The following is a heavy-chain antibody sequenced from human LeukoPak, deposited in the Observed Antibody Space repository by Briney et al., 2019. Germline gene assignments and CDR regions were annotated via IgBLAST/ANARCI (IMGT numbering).Heavy chain of an antibody. Sequence: GGSLRLSCAASGFXFSSYAMSWVRQAPGKGLEWVSAISGSGGSTYYADSVKGRFTISRDNSKNTLYLQMNSLRAGDTAVYYCAKRPGYSSGWYYFDYWGQGTLVTVSS. CDR2: ISGSGGST. V-gene: IGHV3-23*01. J-gene: IGHJ4*02. CDR1: GFXFSSYA. CDR3: AKRPGYSSGWYYFDY. D-gene: IGHD6-19*01.